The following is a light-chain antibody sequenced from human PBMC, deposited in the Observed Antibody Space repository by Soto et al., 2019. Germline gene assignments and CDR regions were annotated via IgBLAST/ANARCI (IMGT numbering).Light chain of an antibody. CDR3: QQYNSFPWT. Sequence: DIQMTQSPSTLSASVGDRVTITCRASQSISSWLAWYQQKPGKAPKLLIYDASSLESGVPSRFSGRGSGTAFTLTISSLQPDDFATYYCQQYNSFPWTFGQGTKVEIK. CDR2: DAS. V-gene: IGKV1-5*01. CDR1: QSISSW. J-gene: IGKJ1*01.